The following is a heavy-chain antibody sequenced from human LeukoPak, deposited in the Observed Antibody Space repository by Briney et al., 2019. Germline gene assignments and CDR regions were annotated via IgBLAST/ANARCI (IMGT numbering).Heavy chain of an antibody. CDR1: GFTFSTYN. Sequence: GGSLRLSCAASGFTFSTYNMNWVRQAPGKGLEWVSYISYSSSNIYYADSVKGRFTISRGYAKNSLYLQMNSLRAEDTAAYYCARMAAAGYFDYWGQGTLVTVSS. D-gene: IGHD6-13*01. J-gene: IGHJ4*02. V-gene: IGHV3-48*01. CDR3: ARMAAAGYFDY. CDR2: ISYSSSNI.